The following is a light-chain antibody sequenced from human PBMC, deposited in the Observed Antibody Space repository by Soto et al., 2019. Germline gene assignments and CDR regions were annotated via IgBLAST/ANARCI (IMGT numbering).Light chain of an antibody. CDR3: CSYAGSTTPVV. J-gene: IGLJ2*01. CDR1: SSDVGSYNL. Sequence: QSALTQPASVSGSPGQSITISCTGTSSDVGSYNLVSWYQQHPGKAPKFMIYEVNKRPSGVSNRFSGSKSGNTASLTISGLQAEDEADYYCCSYAGSTTPVVFGGVTKLTVL. CDR2: EVN. V-gene: IGLV2-23*02.